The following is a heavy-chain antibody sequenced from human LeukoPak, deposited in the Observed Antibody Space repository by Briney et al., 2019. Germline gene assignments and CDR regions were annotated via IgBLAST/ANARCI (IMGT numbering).Heavy chain of an antibody. J-gene: IGHJ6*02. CDR2: ISSSSSYI. V-gene: IGHV3-21*04. D-gene: IGHD5-18*01. CDR3: ARDAVRGYSYGGSYYYGMDV. CDR1: GFTFSSYS. Sequence: GGSLRLSCAASGFTFSSYSMNWVRQAPGKGLEWVSSISSSSSYIYYADSVKGRFTISRDNAKNSLYLQMNSLRAENTAVYYCARDAVRGYSYGGSYYYGMDVWGQGTTVTVSS.